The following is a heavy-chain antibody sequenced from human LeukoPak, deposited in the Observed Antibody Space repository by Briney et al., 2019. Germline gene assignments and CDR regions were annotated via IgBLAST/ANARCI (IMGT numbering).Heavy chain of an antibody. V-gene: IGHV1-46*01. CDR1: GYTFTSYY. D-gene: IGHD3-22*01. CDR3: ARDPPYYDSSGYYYDY. J-gene: IGHJ4*02. Sequence: ASVKVSCKASGYTFTSYYMHWVRQAPGQGLEWMGIINPSGGSTSYAQKFQGRVTMTRDMSTSTVYMELSSLRAEDTAVYYCARDPPYYDSSGYYYDYWGQGTLVTVSS. CDR2: INPSGGST.